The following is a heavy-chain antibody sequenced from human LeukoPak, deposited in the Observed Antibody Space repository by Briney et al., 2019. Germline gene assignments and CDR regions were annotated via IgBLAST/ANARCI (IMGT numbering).Heavy chain of an antibody. CDR3: ARGTHPYSSGWYPH. Sequence: GASVKVSCKASGYTFTSYGISWMRQAPGQGLEWMGWISAYNGNTNYAQKLQGRVTMTTDTSTSTAYMELRSLKSDDTAVYYCARGTHPYSSGWYPHWGQGTLVTVSS. CDR1: GYTFTSYG. V-gene: IGHV1-18*04. CDR2: ISAYNGNT. D-gene: IGHD6-19*01. J-gene: IGHJ4*02.